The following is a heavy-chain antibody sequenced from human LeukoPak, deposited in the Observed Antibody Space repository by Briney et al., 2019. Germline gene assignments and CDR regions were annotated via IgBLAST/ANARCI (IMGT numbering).Heavy chain of an antibody. CDR2: IHYSGST. Sequence: PSETLSLTCTVSGGSMSSDYWSWIRQPPGKGLEWIGYIHYSGSTNYNPSLNSRVTMSVDTSKNQFSLNLTSVTAADTAVYYCATQSSGCYDFWGQGTLVTVSS. D-gene: IGHD6-19*01. CDR1: GGSMSSDY. V-gene: IGHV4-59*08. CDR3: ATQSSGCYDF. J-gene: IGHJ4*02.